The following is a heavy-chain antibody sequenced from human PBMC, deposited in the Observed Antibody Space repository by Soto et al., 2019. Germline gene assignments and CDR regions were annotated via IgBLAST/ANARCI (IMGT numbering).Heavy chain of an antibody. V-gene: IGHV4-31*02. J-gene: IGHJ5*02. D-gene: IGHD1-1*01. CDR2: IYYSGST. CDR3: ARSDLYKRFDP. CDR1: GGSISSGGYF. Sequence: SEARSVTWTVSGGSISSGGYFGCCIRQHPGKGLEWIGYIYYSGSTYYNPSLKSRGTISVDTSKNQFSLKLSSVTAADTAVYYCARSDLYKRFDPWGQGTLVTVS.